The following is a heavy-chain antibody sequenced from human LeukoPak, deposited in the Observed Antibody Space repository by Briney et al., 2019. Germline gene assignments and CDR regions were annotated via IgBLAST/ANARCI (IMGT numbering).Heavy chain of an antibody. CDR1: GYSFTSYW. CDR3: ARSYYDTSGYLGVGTFDI. D-gene: IGHD3-22*01. CDR2: IYPGDSDT. J-gene: IGHJ3*02. V-gene: IGHV5-51*01. Sequence: GESLKISCKGSGYSFTSYWIGWVRQMPGKGLEWMGIIYPGDSDTRYIPSFQGQVTISADISTAYLQWSSLKASDTAMYYCARSYYDTSGYLGVGTFDIWGQRTMVTVSS.